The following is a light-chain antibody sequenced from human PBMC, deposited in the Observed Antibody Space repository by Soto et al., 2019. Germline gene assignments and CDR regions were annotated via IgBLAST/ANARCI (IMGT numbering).Light chain of an antibody. Sequence: EIALTQSPGTLYLSTGERATLSCRASRSVNNNYLAWYQQKPGQAPRLLIFGASSRATGIPDRFIGSGSGTEFILTISRLEPDDFAIYHCHQHGGSPETFGQGTKVDIK. CDR1: RSVNNNY. CDR2: GAS. J-gene: IGKJ1*01. CDR3: HQHGGSPET. V-gene: IGKV3-20*01.